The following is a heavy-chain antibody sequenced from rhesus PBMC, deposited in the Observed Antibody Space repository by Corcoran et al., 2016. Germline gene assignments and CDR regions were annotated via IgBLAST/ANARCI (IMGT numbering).Heavy chain of an antibody. CDR2: IFGSAAST. Sequence: QVQLQESGPAVVKPSENLSLTCAVSGGSISRSNWWDWIRQAPGKGLEWIGGIFGSAASTVYSPSLKSRVTLSIDTSKNQFSLKLSSVTAADTAVYFCARHLGSSYGWRFDVWGAGVLVTVSS. V-gene: IGHV4-93*02. D-gene: IGHD6-43*01. J-gene: IGHJ5-1*01. CDR1: GGSISRSNW. CDR3: ARHLGSSYGWRFDV.